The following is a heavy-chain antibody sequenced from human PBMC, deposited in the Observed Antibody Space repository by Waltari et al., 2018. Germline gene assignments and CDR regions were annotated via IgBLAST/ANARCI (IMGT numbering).Heavy chain of an antibody. Sequence: QVQLQESGPRLVKPSQTLPLTSPVPGVSITTGPYYWSWIRQSAGRGLEWIGRIYSSGTTKYNPSLKSRVSISIDRSKNQFFVRLTSATAADSAIYYCVRDWGGDDSGSVWGRGAPVTVSS. CDR3: VRDWGGDDSGSV. CDR1: GVSITTGPYY. V-gene: IGHV4-61*02. J-gene: IGHJ4*02. CDR2: IYSSGTT. D-gene: IGHD3-10*01.